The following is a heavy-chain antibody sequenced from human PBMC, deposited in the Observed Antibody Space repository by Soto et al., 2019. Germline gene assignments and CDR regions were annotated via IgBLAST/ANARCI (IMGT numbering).Heavy chain of an antibody. CDR2: INPSGGSA. Sequence: ASVKVSCKASGYSFISHYIHWVRQAPGQGLEWMGFINPSGGSATLAQKFQGRVTMTRDTSTTTVYMELSSLRSEDAAVYYCARDYLSSKLSLSYFEFWGQGTLVTVSS. CDR1: GYSFISHY. D-gene: IGHD2-2*01. CDR3: ARDYLSSKLSLSYFEF. V-gene: IGHV1-46*01. J-gene: IGHJ4*02.